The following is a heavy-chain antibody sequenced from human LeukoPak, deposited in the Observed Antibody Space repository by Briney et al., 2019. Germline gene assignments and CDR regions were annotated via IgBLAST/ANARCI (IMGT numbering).Heavy chain of an antibody. Sequence: SQTLSLTCTVSGGSISSGSYYWSWIRQPAGKGLEWIGRIYTSGSTNYNPSLKSRVTISVDTSKNQFSLKLSSVTAADTAVYYCARLRRGYSSSSYAGYWGQGTLVTVSS. D-gene: IGHD6-6*01. CDR3: ARLRRGYSSSSYAGY. J-gene: IGHJ4*02. V-gene: IGHV4-61*02. CDR2: IYTSGST. CDR1: GGSISSGSYY.